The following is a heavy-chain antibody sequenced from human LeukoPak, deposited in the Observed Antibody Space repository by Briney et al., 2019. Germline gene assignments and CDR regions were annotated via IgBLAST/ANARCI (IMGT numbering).Heavy chain of an antibody. V-gene: IGHV3-20*04. CDR2: INWNGGST. J-gene: IGHJ4*02. D-gene: IGHD3-3*01. CDR3: ARAPRYDFWSGSSWNYFDY. CDR1: GFTFDDYG. Sequence: PGGSLRLSCAAPGFTFDDYGMSWVRQAPGKGLEWVSGINWNGGSTGYADSVKGRFTISRDNAKNSLYLQMNSLRAEDTALYYCARAPRYDFWSGSSWNYFDYWGQGTLVTVSS.